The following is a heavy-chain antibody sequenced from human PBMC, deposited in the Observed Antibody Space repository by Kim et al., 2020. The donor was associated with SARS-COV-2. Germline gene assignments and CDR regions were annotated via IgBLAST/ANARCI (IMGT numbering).Heavy chain of an antibody. V-gene: IGHV3-21*01. CDR3: ARDRCVAAHAAKYYFDY. J-gene: IGHJ4*02. D-gene: IGHD6-19*01. Sequence: VKGRFTISRDNSKNSLYLQMNSLRADDTDVYYCARDRCVAAHAAKYYFDYWGQGTLVTVSS.